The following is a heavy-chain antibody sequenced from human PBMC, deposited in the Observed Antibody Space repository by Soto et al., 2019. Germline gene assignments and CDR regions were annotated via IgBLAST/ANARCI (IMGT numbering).Heavy chain of an antibody. Sequence: PSETLSLTCTVSCGSISSYYWSWIRQPPGKGLEWIGYIYYSGSTNYNPSLKSRVTISVDTSKNQFSLKLSSVTAADTAVYYCARAAPGWYPDYWGQGTLVTVSS. J-gene: IGHJ4*02. V-gene: IGHV4-59*01. D-gene: IGHD2-15*01. CDR1: CGSISSYY. CDR2: IYYSGST. CDR3: ARAAPGWYPDY.